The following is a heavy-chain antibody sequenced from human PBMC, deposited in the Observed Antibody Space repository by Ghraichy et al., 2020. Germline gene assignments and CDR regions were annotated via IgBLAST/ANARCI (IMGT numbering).Heavy chain of an antibody. CDR2: IIPILGIA. CDR1: GGTFSSYA. Sequence: SVKVSCKASGGTFSSYAISWVRQAPGQGLEWMGRIIPILGIANYAQKFQGRVTITADKSTSTAYMELSSLRSEDTAVYYCARDRCSGGSCSPFDYWGQGTLVTVSS. D-gene: IGHD2-15*01. J-gene: IGHJ4*02. CDR3: ARDRCSGGSCSPFDY. V-gene: IGHV1-69*04.